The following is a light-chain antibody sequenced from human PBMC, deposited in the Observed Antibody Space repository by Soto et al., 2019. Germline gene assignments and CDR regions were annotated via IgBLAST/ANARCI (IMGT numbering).Light chain of an antibody. V-gene: IGKV1-39*01. CDR1: QSINNY. J-gene: IGKJ5*01. CDR3: QQYNNWPPT. Sequence: DIQMTQSPSSLSASVGDRVTITCRASQSINNYLNWYQQKPGKAPKLLIYAASSLQSGVPSRFSGSGSGTEFTLTISSLQSDDFAVYHCQQYNNWPPTFGHGTRLEIK. CDR2: AAS.